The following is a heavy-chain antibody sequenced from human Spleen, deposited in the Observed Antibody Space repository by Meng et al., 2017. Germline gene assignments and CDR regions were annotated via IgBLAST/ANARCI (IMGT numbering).Heavy chain of an antibody. CDR1: GGSFSDYY. CDR2: INHSGST. D-gene: IGHD5-24*01. Sequence: SETLSLTCVVSGGSFSDYYWSWIRQPPGKGLEWIGEINHSGSTNYNPSLGSRAAISVDTSQINLSLHLGSVTAADSAVYYCARGPTTMAHDFDYWGQGTLVTVSS. J-gene: IGHJ4*02. V-gene: IGHV4-34*01. CDR3: ARGPTTMAHDFDY.